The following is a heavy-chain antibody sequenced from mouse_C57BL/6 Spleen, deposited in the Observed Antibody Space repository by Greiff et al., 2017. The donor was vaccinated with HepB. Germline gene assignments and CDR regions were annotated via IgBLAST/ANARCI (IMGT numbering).Heavy chain of an antibody. J-gene: IGHJ3*01. CDR3: AKPLTGTTWFAY. Sequence: QVQLKESGAELARPGASVKLSCKASGYTFTSYGISWVKQRTGQGLEWIGEIYPRSGNTYYNEKFKGKATLTADKSSSTAYMELRSLTSEDSAVYFCAKPLTGTTWFAYWGQGTLVTVSA. CDR1: GYTFTSYG. CDR2: IYPRSGNT. V-gene: IGHV1-81*01. D-gene: IGHD4-1*01.